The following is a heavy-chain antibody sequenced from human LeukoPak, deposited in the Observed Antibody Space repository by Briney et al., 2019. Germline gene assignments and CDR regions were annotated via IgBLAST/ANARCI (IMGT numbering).Heavy chain of an antibody. Sequence: SGGSLRLSCAASGFTFSSYAMHWVRQAPGKGLEYVSAISSNGGSTYYANSVKGRFTISRDNSKNTLYLQMGSLRAEDMAVYYCARDPFDIWGQGAMVTVSS. CDR2: ISSNGGST. J-gene: IGHJ3*02. V-gene: IGHV3-64*01. CDR1: GFTFSSYA. CDR3: ARDPFDI.